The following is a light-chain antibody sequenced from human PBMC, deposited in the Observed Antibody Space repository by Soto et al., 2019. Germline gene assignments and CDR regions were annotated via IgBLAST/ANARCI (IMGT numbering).Light chain of an antibody. Sequence: EIVLTQSPGTLSLSPGXRATLSCRASQSLSSGYLAWYQQKPGQAPRILIYAASSRATGIPDRFSGSGSGTDFSLTINRLEPEDSAVYYCQQYDTSPRTFRQGTKVDIK. CDR1: QSLSSGY. V-gene: IGKV3-20*01. CDR2: AAS. CDR3: QQYDTSPRT. J-gene: IGKJ1*01.